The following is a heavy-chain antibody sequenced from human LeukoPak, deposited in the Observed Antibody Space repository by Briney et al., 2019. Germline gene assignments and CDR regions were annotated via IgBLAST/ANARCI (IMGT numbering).Heavy chain of an antibody. Sequence: GGSLRLSCAASGFTFSSYSMNWVRQAPGKGLEWISYISSSSSAIFYAASVKGRFTISRDNAKNSLYLQMSSLRAEDTAVYYCASRVGALDYWGQGTLVTVSS. CDR3: ASRVGALDY. CDR2: ISSSSSAI. J-gene: IGHJ4*02. CDR1: GFTFSSYS. V-gene: IGHV3-48*01. D-gene: IGHD1-26*01.